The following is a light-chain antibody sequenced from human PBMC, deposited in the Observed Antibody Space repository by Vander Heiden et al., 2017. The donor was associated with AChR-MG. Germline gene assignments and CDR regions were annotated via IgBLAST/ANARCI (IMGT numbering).Light chain of an antibody. CDR3: GTWDSSLSAYV. Sequence: QSEFTQPPSVYAASGQKVTISCSGSSSNIGNNYVSWYQQLPGTAPKLLIYDNNKRPSGIPDRFSGSKSGTSATLGITGLQTGDEADYYCGTWDSSLSAYVFGTGTKVTAL. J-gene: IGLJ1*01. CDR1: SSNIGNNY. V-gene: IGLV1-51*01. CDR2: DNN.